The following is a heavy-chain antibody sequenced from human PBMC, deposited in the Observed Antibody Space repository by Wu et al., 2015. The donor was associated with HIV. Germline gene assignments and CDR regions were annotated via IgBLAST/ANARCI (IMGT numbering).Heavy chain of an antibody. J-gene: IGHJ4*01. CDR3: ATPRSPGFSSAWPTYFDY. D-gene: IGHD6-19*01. V-gene: IGHV1-69*05. CDR1: GKTFNA. CDR2: IIPLFGTI. Sequence: QVHLVQSGAEVKKPRSSVEISCKASGKTFNAVNWIRQAPGHGLEWMGGIIPLFGTIEYAHIFQGRMTITTDESTDTAYMRLTSLRSEDTAMYYCATPRSPGFSSAWPTYFDYWGQGTVVTVSS.